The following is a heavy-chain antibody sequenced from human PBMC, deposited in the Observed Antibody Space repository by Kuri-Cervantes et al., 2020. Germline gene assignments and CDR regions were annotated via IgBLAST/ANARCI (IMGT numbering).Heavy chain of an antibody. Sequence: SETLSLTCAVSGGSISSGGYSWSWIRQPPGKGLEWIGYIYHSGSTYYNPSLKSRVTISVDRSKNQFSLKLSSVTAADTAVYYCARARLRFLEGVDYWGQGTLVTVSS. J-gene: IGHJ4*02. V-gene: IGHV4-30-2*01. CDR2: IYHSGST. CDR1: GGSISSGGYS. D-gene: IGHD3-3*01. CDR3: ARARLRFLEGVDY.